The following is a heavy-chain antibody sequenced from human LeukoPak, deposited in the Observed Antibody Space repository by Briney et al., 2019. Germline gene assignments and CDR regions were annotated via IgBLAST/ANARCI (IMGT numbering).Heavy chain of an antibody. Sequence: PGESLKISCKGSGYSYNSYWIGWVRQMPGKGLEWMGITYIADSDARYSPSFQGQVTISADKSINTAYLEWSSLRASDTAMYYCARPKTETGYDAFDIWGQGTMVSV. V-gene: IGHV5-51*01. CDR2: TYIADSDA. CDR3: ARPKTETGYDAFDI. J-gene: IGHJ3*02. D-gene: IGHD2-15*01. CDR1: GYSYNSYW.